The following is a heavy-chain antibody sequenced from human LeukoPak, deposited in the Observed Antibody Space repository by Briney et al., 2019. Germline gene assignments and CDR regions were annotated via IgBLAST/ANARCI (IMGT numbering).Heavy chain of an antibody. CDR3: VRGAYYAAY. CDR1: GFTFSSYA. CDR2: ISSSDGGT. V-gene: IGHV3-23*01. D-gene: IGHD2/OR15-2a*01. J-gene: IGHJ4*02. Sequence: GGSLRLSCAGSGFTFSSYAMAWVRQTPEKGLEWVAIISSSDGGTYYIDSVKGRFTISRDNSKNMLNLQMNSLRVGDTGTYYCVRGAYYAAYWGQGTLVTVSS.